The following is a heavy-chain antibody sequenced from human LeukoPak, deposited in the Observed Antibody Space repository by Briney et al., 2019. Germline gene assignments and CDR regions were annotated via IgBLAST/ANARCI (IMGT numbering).Heavy chain of an antibody. D-gene: IGHD3-22*01. CDR3: VRSRFYFDGTAYYPGSFDS. V-gene: IGHV3-7*01. J-gene: IGHJ4*02. CDR1: GFTLSSYW. CDR2: IKQDGSEK. Sequence: GGSLRLSCAASGFTLSSYWMNWVRQAPGKGLEGVANIKQDGSEKYYVDSVKGRFTISRDNAQNSLYLQVNSLRAEDTAVYYCVRSRFYFDGTAYYPGSFDSWGQGTLVTFSS.